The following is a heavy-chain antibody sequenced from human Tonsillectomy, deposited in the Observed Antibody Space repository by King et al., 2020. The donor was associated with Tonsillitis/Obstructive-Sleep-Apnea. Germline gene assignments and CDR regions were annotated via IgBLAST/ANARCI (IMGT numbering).Heavy chain of an antibody. CDR1: GFSVNNNY. Sequence: VQLVESGGGLIQPGGSLRLSCAVSGFSVNNNYMSWVRKAPGQGLEWASVIYSSGSTYYTDSVKGRFTISRDNSKNTLYLQMNSLRAEDTAVYYCASGWFFDYLGQGTLVAVSS. CDR2: IYSSGST. J-gene: IGHJ4*02. D-gene: IGHD6-19*01. V-gene: IGHV3-53*01. CDR3: ASGWFFDY.